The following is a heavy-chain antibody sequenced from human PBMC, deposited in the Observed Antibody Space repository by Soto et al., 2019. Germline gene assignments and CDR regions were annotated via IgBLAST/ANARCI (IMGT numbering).Heavy chain of an antibody. CDR2: IIPILGTP. J-gene: IGHJ4*02. Sequence: QVQLVQSGAEVKKPGSSVKVSCKASRDTFNNYAVTWVRQAPGQGLEWMGGIIPILGTPNYAQRFQGRVTITADESTSTVYMELSSLRSEDTAVYYCASSYGTSWYGDYWGQGTLVTVSS. CDR1: RDTFNNYA. D-gene: IGHD6-13*01. V-gene: IGHV1-69*01. CDR3: ASSYGTSWYGDY.